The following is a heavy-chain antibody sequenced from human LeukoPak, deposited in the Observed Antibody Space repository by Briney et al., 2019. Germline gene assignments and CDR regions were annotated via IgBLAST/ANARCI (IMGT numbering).Heavy chain of an antibody. J-gene: IGHJ4*02. CDR3: ARRIVGGHLGDY. Sequence: ASVKVSCKASGGTFSSYAISWVRQAPGQGLEWMGWISVKNGNIDYAQKLQGRVTMTVDTSTSTAYMELRSLRSDDTAVYYCARRIVGGHLGDYWGQGTLVTVSS. CDR2: ISVKNGNI. V-gene: IGHV1-18*01. CDR1: GGTFSSYA. D-gene: IGHD1-26*01.